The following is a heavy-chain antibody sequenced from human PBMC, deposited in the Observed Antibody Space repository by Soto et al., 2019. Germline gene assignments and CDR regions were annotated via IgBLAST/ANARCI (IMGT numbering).Heavy chain of an antibody. J-gene: IGHJ6*03. D-gene: IGHD7-27*01. V-gene: IGHV5-51*01. CDR1: GYSFTSYW. CDR2: IYPGDSDT. CDR3: ARQGRANWGHYYYCYYMDV. Sequence: GESLKISCKGSGYSFTSYWIGWVRQMPGKGLEWMGIIYPGDSDTRYSPSFQGQVTISADKSISTAYLQWSSLKASDTAMYYCARQGRANWGHYYYCYYMDVWGKGTTVTVSS.